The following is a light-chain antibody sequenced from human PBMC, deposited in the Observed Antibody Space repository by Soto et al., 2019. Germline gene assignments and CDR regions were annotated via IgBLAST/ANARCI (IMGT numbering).Light chain of an antibody. CDR2: AAS. J-gene: IGKJ4*01. CDR1: QRISSW. Sequence: TQSPSTLSASVCHRVTLTCRASQRISSWLAWYQQKPGRAPKLLIYAASTLQSGVPSRFSGSGSGTEFTLTISSLQPEDFATYYCQQSYSRPRTFGGGTKVDIK. CDR3: QQSYSRPRT. V-gene: IGKV1-5*01.